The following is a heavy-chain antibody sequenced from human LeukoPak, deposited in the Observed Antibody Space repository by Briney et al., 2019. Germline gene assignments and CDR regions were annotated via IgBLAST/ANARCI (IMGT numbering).Heavy chain of an antibody. Sequence: ASVKVSCKASGYTFTSYAMHWVRQAPGQRLEWMGWINAGNGNTKYSQKFQGRVTITRDTSASTAYMEPSSLRSEDTAVYYCARGGGSIAAAGSDYWGQGTLVTVSS. J-gene: IGHJ4*02. V-gene: IGHV1-3*01. CDR2: INAGNGNT. CDR3: ARGGGSIAAAGSDY. D-gene: IGHD6-13*01. CDR1: GYTFTSYA.